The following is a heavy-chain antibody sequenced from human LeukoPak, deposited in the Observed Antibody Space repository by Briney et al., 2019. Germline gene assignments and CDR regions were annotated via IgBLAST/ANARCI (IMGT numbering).Heavy chain of an antibody. CDR1: GGTFSSYA. V-gene: IGHV1-69*06. D-gene: IGHD6-13*01. Sequence: SVKVSCKASGGTFSSYAISWVRHAPGQGLEWMGGIIPIFGTANYAQKFQGRVTITADKSTSTAYMELSSLRSEDTAVYYCAIPYSSSWYGDYWGQGTLVTVSS. CDR2: IIPIFGTA. J-gene: IGHJ4*02. CDR3: AIPYSSSWYGDY.